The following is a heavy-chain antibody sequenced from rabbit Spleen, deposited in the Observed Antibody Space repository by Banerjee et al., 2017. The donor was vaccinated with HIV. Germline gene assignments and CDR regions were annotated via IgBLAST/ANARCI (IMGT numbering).Heavy chain of an antibody. Sequence: QQQLEESGGGLVKPGGTLTLTCKASGFSFSSIYWICWVRQAPGKGLEWIACIDTGDGDTYYASWAKGRFIMSRTSSTTVTLQMTSLTAADTATYFCARDLVAVIGWNFNLWGPGTLVTVS. D-gene: IGHD1-1*01. CDR2: IDTGDGDT. V-gene: IGHV1S45*01. CDR1: GFSFSSIYW. CDR3: ARDLVAVIGWNFNL. J-gene: IGHJ4*01.